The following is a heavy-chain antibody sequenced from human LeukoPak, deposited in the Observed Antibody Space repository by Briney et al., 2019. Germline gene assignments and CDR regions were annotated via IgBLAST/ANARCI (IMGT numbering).Heavy chain of an antibody. V-gene: IGHV4-39*07. CDR1: GGSISSGGYY. CDR3: AGYNGYSYGLYYFDY. Sequence: SETLSLTCTVSGGSISSGGYYWSWIRQPPGKGLEWIGEINHSGSTNYNPSLKSRVTISVDTSKNQFSLKLSSVTAADTAVYYCAGYNGYSYGLYYFDYWGQGTLVTVSS. J-gene: IGHJ4*02. CDR2: INHSGST. D-gene: IGHD5-18*01.